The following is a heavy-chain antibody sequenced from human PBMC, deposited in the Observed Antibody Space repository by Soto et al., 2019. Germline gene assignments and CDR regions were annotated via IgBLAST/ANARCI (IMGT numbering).Heavy chain of an antibody. J-gene: IGHJ4*02. CDR1: GYSFTDYY. V-gene: IGHV1-2*04. CDR2: INPNNGGT. CDR3: AIAIPRSGWSPFDY. D-gene: IGHD6-13*01. Sequence: QVQLVQSGTEVKKPGASVKVACKAFGYSFTDYYIHWVRQAPGQGLEWLGWINPNNGGTDYAQKFRDWVTITRDTSISTAYMELKRLRSDDTAVYYCAIAIPRSGWSPFDYWGQGTLVTVSS.